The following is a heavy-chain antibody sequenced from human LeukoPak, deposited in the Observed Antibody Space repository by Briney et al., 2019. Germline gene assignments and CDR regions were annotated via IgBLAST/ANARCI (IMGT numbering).Heavy chain of an antibody. Sequence: GRSLRLSCAASGFTISTYGMHWVRQAPGKGLEWVALISYDGSDKYYADSVKGRFTISRDNSKNTLYLQMNSLRAEDTAVYYCAKGPDRERVTIFGVATGYWGQGTLVTVSS. V-gene: IGHV3-30*18. J-gene: IGHJ4*02. CDR1: GFTISTYG. D-gene: IGHD3-3*01. CDR3: AKGPDRERVTIFGVATGY. CDR2: ISYDGSDK.